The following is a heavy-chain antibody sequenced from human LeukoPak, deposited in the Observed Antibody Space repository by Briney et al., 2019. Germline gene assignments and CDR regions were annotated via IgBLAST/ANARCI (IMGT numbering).Heavy chain of an antibody. J-gene: IGHJ4*02. V-gene: IGHV3-66*01. CDR1: GFTFSGNY. D-gene: IGHD7-27*01. CDR3: ARDPGGNWGY. CDR2: IYSGGST. Sequence: GGSLRLSCAASGFTFSGNYMSWVRQAPGKGVEGVSVIYSGGSTYYSDSVKGRFTISRDNSKNPLYLQMNSLRAEDTAVYYCARDPGGNWGYWGQGTLVTVSS.